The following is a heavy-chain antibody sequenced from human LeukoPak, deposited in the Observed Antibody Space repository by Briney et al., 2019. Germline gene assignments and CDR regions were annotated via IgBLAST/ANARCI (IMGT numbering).Heavy chain of an antibody. Sequence: SETLSLTCTVSGGSISSYYWSWIRQPPGKGLERIGYIYYSGSTNYNPSLKSRVTISVDSSKNQFSLKLSSVTAADTAVYYCARDSVAVAGDRAFDIWGHGTMVTVSS. V-gene: IGHV4-59*01. CDR2: IYYSGST. D-gene: IGHD2-15*01. CDR3: ARDSVAVAGDRAFDI. CDR1: GGSISSYY. J-gene: IGHJ3*02.